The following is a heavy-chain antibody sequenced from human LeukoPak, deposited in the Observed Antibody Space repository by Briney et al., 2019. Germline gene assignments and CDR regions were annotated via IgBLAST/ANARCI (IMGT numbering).Heavy chain of an antibody. J-gene: IGHJ6*03. CDR1: GHTFTSYA. CDR3: ARAVAAAVKYYYYYMDV. V-gene: IGHV7-4-1*02. Sequence: ASVKVSCKASGHTFTSYAMNWVRQSPGQGLEWMGWINTNTGNPTYAQGFTGRFVFSLDTSVSTAYLQISSLKAEDTAVYYCARAVAAAVKYYYYYMDVWGKGTTVTVSS. CDR2: INTNTGNP. D-gene: IGHD6-13*01.